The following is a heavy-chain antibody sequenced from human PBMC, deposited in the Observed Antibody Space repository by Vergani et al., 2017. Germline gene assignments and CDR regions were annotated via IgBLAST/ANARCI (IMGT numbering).Heavy chain of an antibody. Sequence: QVQLQESGPGLVKPSQTLSLTCTVSGGSISSGDYYWSWIRQPPGKGLEWIGYIYYSVSTYYNPSLKSRVTISVDTSKNQFSLKLSSVTAADTAVYYCARDPRDGYNYKGLGFDYWGQGTLVTVSS. CDR1: GGSISSGDYY. CDR3: ARDPRDGYNYKGLGFDY. CDR2: IYYSVST. J-gene: IGHJ4*02. D-gene: IGHD5-24*01. V-gene: IGHV4-30-4*08.